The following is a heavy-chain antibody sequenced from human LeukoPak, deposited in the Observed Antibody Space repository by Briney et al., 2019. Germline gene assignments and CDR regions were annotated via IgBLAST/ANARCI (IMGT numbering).Heavy chain of an antibody. V-gene: IGHV3-64D*06. CDR2: ISSNGGST. Sequence: GGSLRLSCSASGFTFSSYAMHWVRQAPGKGLEYVSAISSNGGSTYYADSVKGRFTISRDNSKNTLYLQMSSLRAEDTAVYYCVKVQYSSSWPPYFDYWGQGTLVTVSP. CDR3: VKVQYSSSWPPYFDY. J-gene: IGHJ4*02. D-gene: IGHD6-13*01. CDR1: GFTFSSYA.